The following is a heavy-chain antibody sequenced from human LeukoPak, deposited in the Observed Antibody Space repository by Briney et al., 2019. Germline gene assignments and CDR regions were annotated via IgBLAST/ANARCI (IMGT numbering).Heavy chain of an antibody. Sequence: SETLSLTCTVSGGSISSSSYYWGWIRQPPGKGLEWIGSIYYSGSTYYNPSLKSRVTISVDTSKNQFSLKLSSVTAADTAVYYCARHRSAILTGYYNWFDPWGQGTLVTVSS. CDR3: ARHRSAILTGYYNWFDP. CDR1: GGSISSSSYY. CDR2: IYYSGST. V-gene: IGHV4-39*01. J-gene: IGHJ5*02. D-gene: IGHD3-9*01.